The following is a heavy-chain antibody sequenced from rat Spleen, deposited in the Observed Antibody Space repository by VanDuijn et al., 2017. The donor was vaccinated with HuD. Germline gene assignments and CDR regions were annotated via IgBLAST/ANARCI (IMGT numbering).Heavy chain of an antibody. CDR3: ARGGFFRY. V-gene: IGHV5-29*01. CDR2: ISYDGSST. D-gene: IGHD1-6*01. J-gene: IGHJ2*01. Sequence: EVELVESGGGLVQPERSMKVSCAASGITFSKYGMAWVRQAPTKGLEWVATISYDGSSTYYRDSVKGRFTISRDTAQNTLYLQMNSLRSEETATYYCARGGFFRYWGQGVMVTVSS. CDR1: GITFSKYG.